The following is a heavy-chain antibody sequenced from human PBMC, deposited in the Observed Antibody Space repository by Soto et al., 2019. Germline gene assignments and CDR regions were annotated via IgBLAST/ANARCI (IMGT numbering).Heavy chain of an antibody. D-gene: IGHD6-6*01. CDR2: ISPDGGGT. V-gene: IGHV1-46*01. CDR1: GYTFTTYY. CDR3: APRDPVHY. J-gene: IGHJ4*02. Sequence: QVQLVQSGAEVKKPGASVKVSCKASGYTFTTYYMHWVRQAPGQGLEWMGIISPDGGGTSYAQNFQGRVSVTRDTSTSTVYMGLSCLRSADTDGYYCAPRDPVHYWGQGTLVTVSS.